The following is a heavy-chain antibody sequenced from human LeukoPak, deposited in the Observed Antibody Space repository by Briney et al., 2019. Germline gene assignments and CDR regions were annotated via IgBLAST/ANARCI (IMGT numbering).Heavy chain of an antibody. Sequence: SETLSLTCAVYGGSFSGYYWSWIRQPPGKGLEWIGYIYYSGSTNYNPSLKSRVTISVDTSKNQFSLRLSSVTAADTAVYYCARGLTYYYDSSGYYYESYFDYWGQGTLVTVSS. J-gene: IGHJ4*02. CDR2: IYYSGST. CDR3: ARGLTYYYDSSGYYYESYFDY. CDR1: GGSFSGYY. D-gene: IGHD3-22*01. V-gene: IGHV4-59*12.